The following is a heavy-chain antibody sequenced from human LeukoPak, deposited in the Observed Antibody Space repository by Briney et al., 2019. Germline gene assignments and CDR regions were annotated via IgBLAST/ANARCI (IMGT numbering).Heavy chain of an antibody. CDR1: GFTFSSYS. D-gene: IGHD6-6*01. J-gene: IGHJ3*02. Sequence: GGSLRLSCAASGFTFSSYSMTWVRQAAGKGLEWVSYISSSGNTIYYADSVKGRFTISRDNAKNSLYLQMNSLRAEDTAMYYCAREYSSSSGRAFDIWGQGTMVTVSS. CDR3: AREYSSSSGRAFDI. CDR2: ISSSGNTI. V-gene: IGHV3-48*01.